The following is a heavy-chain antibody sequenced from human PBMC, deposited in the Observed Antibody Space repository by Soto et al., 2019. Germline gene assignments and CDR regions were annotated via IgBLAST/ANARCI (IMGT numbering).Heavy chain of an antibody. CDR2: VSSSGNT. D-gene: IGHD2-8*02. Sequence: QVQLQESGPGLVKPSETLYLTCTVSGGSISNYYWSWIRQTPGKGLEWIGYVSSSGNTDYNPSLKSRVSMSVDMSKKQFSLKLSSLTAADTAVYYCATQGRGVPSDNWGQGTLVTVSS. V-gene: IGHV4-59*08. CDR1: GGSISNYY. CDR3: ATQGRGVPSDN. J-gene: IGHJ4*02.